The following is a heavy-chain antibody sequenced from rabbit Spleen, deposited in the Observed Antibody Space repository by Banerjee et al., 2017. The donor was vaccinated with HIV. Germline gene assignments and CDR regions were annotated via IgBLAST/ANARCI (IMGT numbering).Heavy chain of an antibody. V-gene: IGHV1S40*01. CDR2: IDAGSSGFT. CDR3: ARDTGTSFSTYGMDL. D-gene: IGHD8-1*01. J-gene: IGHJ6*01. CDR1: GVSFSSSSY. Sequence: QSLEESGGDLVKPGASLTLTCTASGVSFSSSSYMCWVRQAPGKGLEWIACIDAGSSGFTYFATWAKGRFTCSKTSSTTVTLQMTRLTAADTATYFCARDTGTSFSTYGMDLWGPGTLVTVS.